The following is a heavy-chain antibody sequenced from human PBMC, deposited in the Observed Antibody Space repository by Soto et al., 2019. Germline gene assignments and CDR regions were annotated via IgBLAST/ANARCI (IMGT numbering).Heavy chain of an antibody. CDR3: ARDRAYYYGMDV. CDR1: GFTFSSYA. CDR2: ISYDGSNK. D-gene: IGHD3-10*01. J-gene: IGHJ6*02. V-gene: IGHV3-30-3*01. Sequence: GGSLSLSCAASGFTFSSYAMHRVRQAPGKGLEWVAVISYDGSNKYYADSVKGRFTISRDNSKNTLYLQMNSLRAEDTAVYYCARDRAYYYGMDVWGQGTTVTVSS.